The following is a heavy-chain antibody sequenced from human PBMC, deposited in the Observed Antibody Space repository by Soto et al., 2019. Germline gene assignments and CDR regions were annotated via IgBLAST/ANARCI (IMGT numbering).Heavy chain of an antibody. CDR2: IYYSGSP. Sequence: QLQLQESGPGLVKPSETLSLTCTVSGGSISSSSYYWGWIRQPPGKGLEWIGSIYYSGSPYYNPSLKSRVTISVDTSKNQFSLKLSSVTAADTAVYYCARLSPTYGAYVVDYWGQGTLVTVSS. CDR1: GGSISSSSYY. J-gene: IGHJ4*02. CDR3: ARLSPTYGAYVVDY. V-gene: IGHV4-39*01. D-gene: IGHD4-17*01.